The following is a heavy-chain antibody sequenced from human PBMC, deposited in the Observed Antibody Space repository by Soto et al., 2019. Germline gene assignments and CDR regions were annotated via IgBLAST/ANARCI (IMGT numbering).Heavy chain of an antibody. J-gene: IGHJ5*02. D-gene: IGHD6-6*01. V-gene: IGHV3-74*01. CDR3: ARSLNSGSTFDP. CDR1: GFTFSSYW. CDR2: INSDGSTT. Sequence: EVQLVESGGGLVQPGGSLRLSCAASGFTFSSYWMHWVRQAPGKGLVWVSRINSDGSTTTYADSVKGRFTISRDNAKNTLYLQMNSLRAEDAAVYYCARSLNSGSTFDPWGQGNLVTVSS.